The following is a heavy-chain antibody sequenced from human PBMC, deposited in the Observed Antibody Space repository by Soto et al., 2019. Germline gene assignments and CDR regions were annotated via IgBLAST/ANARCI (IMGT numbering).Heavy chain of an antibody. V-gene: IGHV4-39*01. D-gene: IGHD3-10*01. Sequence: SETLSLTCTVSGGSISSSSYYWGWIRQPPGKGLEWIGSIYYSGSTYYNPSLKSRVTISVDTSKNQFSLKLSSVTAADTAVYYCAREEDGSGSYYSCCWFDPWGQGTLVTVS. CDR2: IYYSGST. J-gene: IGHJ5*02. CDR3: AREEDGSGSYYSCCWFDP. CDR1: GGSISSSSYY.